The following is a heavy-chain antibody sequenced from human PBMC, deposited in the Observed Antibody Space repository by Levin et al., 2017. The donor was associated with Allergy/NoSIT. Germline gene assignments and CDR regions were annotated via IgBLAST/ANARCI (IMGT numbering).Heavy chain of an antibody. CDR1: GGSISSYY. CDR2: IYYSGST. D-gene: IGHD6-13*01. J-gene: IGHJ4*02. Sequence: SETLSLICTVSGGSISSYYWSWIRQPPGKGLEWIGQIYYSGSTNYNPSLKSRVTISVDTSKNQFSLKLSSVTAADTAVYYCARGPHFSSWHYFDYWGQGTLVTVSS. CDR3: ARGPHFSSWHYFDY. V-gene: IGHV4-59*01.